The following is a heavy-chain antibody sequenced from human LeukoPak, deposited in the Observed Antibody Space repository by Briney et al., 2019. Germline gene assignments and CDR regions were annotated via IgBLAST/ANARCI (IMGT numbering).Heavy chain of an antibody. V-gene: IGHV4-59*02. CDR1: GGSVSGYY. Sequence: SETLSLTCTVSGGSVSGYYWSWIRQPPGKGLEWNGYIYYSGSTTYNPSLKSRVTISVNTSKNQFSLKLSSVTAADTAVYYCARCSVPNWFDPWGQGTLVTVSS. CDR3: ARCSVPNWFDP. J-gene: IGHJ5*02. CDR2: IYYSGST. D-gene: IGHD2-15*01.